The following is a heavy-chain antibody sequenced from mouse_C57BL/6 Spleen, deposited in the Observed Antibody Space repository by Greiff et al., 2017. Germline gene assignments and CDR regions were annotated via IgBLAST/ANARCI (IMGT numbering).Heavy chain of an antibody. D-gene: IGHD1-1*01. CDR2: IDPSDSYT. V-gene: IGHV1-59*01. CDR3: ARDYGAWFAY. Sequence: QVQLQQPGAELVRPGTSVKLSCKASGYTFTSYWMHWVKQRPGQGLEWIGVIDPSDSYTNYNQKFKGKATLTVDTSSSTAYMQLSSLTSEDSAVXYCARDYGAWFAYWGQGTLVTVSA. CDR1: GYTFTSYW. J-gene: IGHJ3*01.